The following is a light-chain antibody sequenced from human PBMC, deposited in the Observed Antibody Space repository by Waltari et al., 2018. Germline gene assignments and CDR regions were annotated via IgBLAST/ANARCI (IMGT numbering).Light chain of an antibody. Sequence: QSVLTQPPSVSAAPGQTVTISCSGSSSNLGNSYVSWYQQFPGTAPKLLIYENRKRPSEIPDRFSGSKSGTSATLVITELQTGDEADYYCGAWDSSLSAGGVFGGGTKVTVL. CDR2: ENR. CDR3: GAWDSSLSAGGV. V-gene: IGLV1-51*02. CDR1: SSNLGNSY. J-gene: IGLJ3*02.